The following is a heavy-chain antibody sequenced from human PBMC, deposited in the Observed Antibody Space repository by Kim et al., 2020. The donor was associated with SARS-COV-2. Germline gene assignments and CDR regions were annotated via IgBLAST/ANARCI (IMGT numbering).Heavy chain of an antibody. CDR1: GFAFNTYT. Sequence: GGSLRLSCAASGFAFNTYTINWVRQAPGKGLEWVSSITSASSYIYYADSVKGRFTISRDNAKNSLFLQMSSLRAEDTAVYFCARGGSGSFYGMDVWGQGT. CDR2: ITSASSYI. CDR3: ARGGSGSFYGMDV. V-gene: IGHV3-21*01. D-gene: IGHD1-26*01. J-gene: IGHJ6*02.